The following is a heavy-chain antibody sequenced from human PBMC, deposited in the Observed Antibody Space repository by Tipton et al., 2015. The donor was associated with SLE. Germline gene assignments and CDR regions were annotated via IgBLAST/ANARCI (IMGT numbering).Heavy chain of an antibody. V-gene: IGHV3-23*01. D-gene: IGHD3-3*01. J-gene: IGHJ4*02. CDR2: ITGSGDRT. CDR1: GFTFWSHD. Sequence: SLRLSCATSGFTFWSHDMSWVRQAPGKGLEWVSAITGSGDRTYYIDSVKGRFTISRDNSKNSLYLQMNGLRAEDTAVYYCARSPVDYWNGYSAWGQGTLVAVSS. CDR3: ARSPVDYWNGYSA.